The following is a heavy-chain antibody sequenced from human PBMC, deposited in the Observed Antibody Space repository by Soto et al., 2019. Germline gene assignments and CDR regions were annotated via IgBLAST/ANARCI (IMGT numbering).Heavy chain of an antibody. J-gene: IGHJ6*02. V-gene: IGHV1-69*12. CDR1: GGTFSSYA. D-gene: IGHD6-6*01. CDR2: IIPIFGTA. Sequence: QVQLVQSGAEVKKPGSSVKVSCKASGGTFSSYAISWVRQAPGQGLEWMGGIIPIFGTANYAQKFQGRVTITAAXXTXTXXMELSSLRSEDTAVYYCARSYSSSSPRYYYYGMDVWGQGTTVTVSS. CDR3: ARSYSSSSPRYYYYGMDV.